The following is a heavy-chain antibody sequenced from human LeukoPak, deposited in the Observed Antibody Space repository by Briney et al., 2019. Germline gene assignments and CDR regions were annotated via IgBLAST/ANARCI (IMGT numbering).Heavy chain of an antibody. CDR2: ITYGGTT. D-gene: IGHD2-2*01. CDR1: DGSFGGYH. V-gene: IGHV4-34*01. Sequence: PSETLSLTCAVYDGSFGGYHWNWIRQPPGKRLEWIGEITYGGTTNYNPSLRSRVTMSVDTSKKQFSLKLTSVTAADTAVYYCVRGRYCSSVNCYDWFDPWGPGTPVSASS. CDR3: VRGRYCSSVNCYDWFDP. J-gene: IGHJ5*02.